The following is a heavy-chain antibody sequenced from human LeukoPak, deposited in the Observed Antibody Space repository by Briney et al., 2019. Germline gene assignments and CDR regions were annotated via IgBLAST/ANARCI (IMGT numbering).Heavy chain of an antibody. V-gene: IGHV4-59*01. CDR2: IYYSGST. Sequence: SETLSLTCTVSGGSISSYYWSWIRQPPGKGLEWIGYIYYSGSTNYNPSLRSRVTISVDTSKNQFSLKLSSVTAADTAVYYCARSTRPGAGWFDPRGQGTLVTVSS. CDR1: GGSISSYY. J-gene: IGHJ5*02. D-gene: IGHD1-1*01. CDR3: ARSTRPGAGWFDP.